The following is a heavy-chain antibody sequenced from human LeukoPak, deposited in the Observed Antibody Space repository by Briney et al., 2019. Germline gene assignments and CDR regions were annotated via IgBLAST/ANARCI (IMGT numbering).Heavy chain of an antibody. V-gene: IGHV4-30-4*01. CDR3: ARDREEDFWSGYGMDV. CDR2: IYYSGST. CDR1: GGSISSGEYY. D-gene: IGHD3-3*01. Sequence: SETLSLTCTVSGGSISSGEYYWSWIRQPPGKGLEWIGYIYYSGSTYYNPSLKSRVTISVYTSKNQFSLKLSSVTAADTAVYYRARDREEDFWSGYGMDVWGQGTTVTVSS. J-gene: IGHJ6*02.